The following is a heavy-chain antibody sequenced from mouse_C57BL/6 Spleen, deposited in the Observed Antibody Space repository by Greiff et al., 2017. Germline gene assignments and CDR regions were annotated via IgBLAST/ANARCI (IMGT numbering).Heavy chain of an antibody. V-gene: IGHV1-64*01. CDR1: GYTFTSYW. CDR3: ARGGNNAPTGFAY. CDR2: IHPNSGST. D-gene: IGHD5-2*01. Sequence: QVQLKQPGAELVKPGASVKLSCKASGYTFTSYWMHWVKQRPGQGLEWIGMIHPNSGSTNYNEKFKSKATLTVDKSSSTAYMQLSSLTSEDSAVYYCARGGNNAPTGFAYWGQGTLVTVSA. J-gene: IGHJ3*01.